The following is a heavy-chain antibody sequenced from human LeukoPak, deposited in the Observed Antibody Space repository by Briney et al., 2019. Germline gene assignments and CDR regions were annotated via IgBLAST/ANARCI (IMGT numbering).Heavy chain of an antibody. J-gene: IGHJ4*02. D-gene: IGHD5-18*01. Sequence: ASVKVSCKASEYIFTGYYMHWVRQAPGQGLEWMGWINPNSGGTNYAQKFQGRVTMTRDTSISTAYMELSRLRSDDTAVYYCARVAGIQLWLLRYWGQGALVTVSS. CDR1: EYIFTGYY. V-gene: IGHV1-2*02. CDR2: INPNSGGT. CDR3: ARVAGIQLWLLRY.